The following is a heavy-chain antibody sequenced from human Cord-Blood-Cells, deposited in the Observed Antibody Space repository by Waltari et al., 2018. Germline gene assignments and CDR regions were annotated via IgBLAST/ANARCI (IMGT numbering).Heavy chain of an antibody. CDR2: IYYSGST. CDR1: GGSISSSSYY. Sequence: QLQLQESGPGLVKPSETLSLTCTVSGGSISSSSYYWGWIRQPPGKGLEWIGSIYYSGSTYYNPSLKSRVTISVDTSKDQFSLKLSSVTAADTAVYYCAGFYYYGSGSYFDYWGQGTLVTVSS. V-gene: IGHV4-39*01. J-gene: IGHJ4*02. CDR3: AGFYYYGSGSYFDY. D-gene: IGHD3-10*01.